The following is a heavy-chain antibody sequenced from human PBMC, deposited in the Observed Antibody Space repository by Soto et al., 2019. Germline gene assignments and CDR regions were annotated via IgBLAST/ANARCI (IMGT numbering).Heavy chain of an antibody. V-gene: IGHV3-30*03. Sequence: QVQLVESGGGMVQPGRSLRLSCAASGFAFSGYGMHWVRQAPGKGLGWVAVISYDGSNKNYADSVKGRFTISRDNSKNTLYLQMNSLRAEDTAVYFCASHAVAGWGQGTLVTVSS. CDR3: ASHAVAG. CDR2: ISYDGSNK. CDR1: GFAFSGYG. D-gene: IGHD6-19*01. J-gene: IGHJ1*01.